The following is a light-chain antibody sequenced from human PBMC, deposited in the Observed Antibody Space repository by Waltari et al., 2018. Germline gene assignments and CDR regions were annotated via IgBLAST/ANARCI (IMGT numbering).Light chain of an antibody. J-gene: IGLJ1*01. CDR1: NSDIGAYNY. V-gene: IGLV2-11*01. CDR3: SSYAGGSLFV. Sequence: SALTQPRSVSGSPGQSVTIPCTGINSDIGAYNYVPWYPPHPGRAPKLMIYDVNKRPSGVPRRFSGSKSGNTASLTISGLQAEDETDYYCSSYAGGSLFVFGDGTKVTVL. CDR2: DVN.